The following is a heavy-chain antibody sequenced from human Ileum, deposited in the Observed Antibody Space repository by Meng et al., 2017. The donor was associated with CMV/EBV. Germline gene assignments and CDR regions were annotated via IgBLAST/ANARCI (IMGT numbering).Heavy chain of an antibody. J-gene: IGHJ4*02. CDR3: ARDSGYGSGWGLDY. V-gene: IGHV3-30*04. CDR1: GFTCSRYA. Sequence: AAGFTCSRYAMHWVRQAPGKGLEWVAVISHDGSSTYHADSVKGRFSISRENSKNTLYVQMNSLRAEDTAVYYCARDSGYGSGWGLDYWGQGTLVTVSS. CDR2: ISHDGSST. D-gene: IGHD6-19*01.